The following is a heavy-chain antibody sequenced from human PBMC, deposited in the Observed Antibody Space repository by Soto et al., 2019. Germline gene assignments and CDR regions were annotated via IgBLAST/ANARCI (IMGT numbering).Heavy chain of an antibody. D-gene: IGHD2-2*01. CDR1: GGTFSSYA. CDR2: IIPIFGTA. J-gene: IGHJ6*02. CDR3: ERVVEARHYYYGMDV. V-gene: IGHV1-69*01. Sequence: QVQLVQSGAAVKKPGSSVKVSCKASGGTFSSYAMSWVRQAPGQGLECMGGIIPIFGTANYAQKFQGRVTINADESTCTGYMELSSLRSEDRAVYYCERVVEARHYYYGMDVWGQGSTVTVSS.